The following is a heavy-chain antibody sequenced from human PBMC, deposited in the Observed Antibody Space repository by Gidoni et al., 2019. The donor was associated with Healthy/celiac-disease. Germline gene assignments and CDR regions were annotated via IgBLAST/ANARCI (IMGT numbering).Heavy chain of an antibody. D-gene: IGHD3-10*01. J-gene: IGHJ6*02. CDR3: ARDIPSVWFGELSRNYYYGMDV. CDR1: GFTFSSYS. CDR2: ISSSSSYI. V-gene: IGHV3-21*01. Sequence: EVQLVESGGGLVKPGGSLRLSCAASGFTFSSYSMNWVRQAPGKGLEWVSSISSSSSYIYYADSVKGRFTISRDNAKNSLYLQMNSLRAEDTAVYYCARDIPSVWFGELSRNYYYGMDVWGQGTTVTVSS.